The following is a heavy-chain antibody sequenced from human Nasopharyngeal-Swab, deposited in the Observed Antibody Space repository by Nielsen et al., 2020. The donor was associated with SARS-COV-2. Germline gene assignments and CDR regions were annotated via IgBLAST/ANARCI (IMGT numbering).Heavy chain of an antibody. V-gene: IGHV1-69*01. D-gene: IGHD3-22*01. Sequence: WIRQPPGKGLEWIGGIIPIFDMPNYAQKFQGRVTITADESTNTASMELRSLTSEDTALYYCTRGPGSSSYYDTNGFPWYFDYWGQGTLVTVSS. CDR2: IIPIFDMP. CDR3: TRGPGSSSYYDTNGFPWYFDY. J-gene: IGHJ4*02.